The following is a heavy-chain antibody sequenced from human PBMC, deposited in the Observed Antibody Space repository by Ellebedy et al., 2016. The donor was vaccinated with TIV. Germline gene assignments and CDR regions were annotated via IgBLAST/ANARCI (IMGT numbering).Heavy chain of an antibody. Sequence: ASVKVSCXASGYTFTSYDINWVRQATGQGLEWMGWMNPNSGNTGYAQKFQGRVTMTRNTSISTAYMELSSLRSEDTAVYYCARGFYDSSGYWWLNWFDPWGQGTLVTVSS. V-gene: IGHV1-8*01. J-gene: IGHJ5*02. D-gene: IGHD3-22*01. CDR3: ARGFYDSSGYWWLNWFDP. CDR1: GYTFTSYD. CDR2: MNPNSGNT.